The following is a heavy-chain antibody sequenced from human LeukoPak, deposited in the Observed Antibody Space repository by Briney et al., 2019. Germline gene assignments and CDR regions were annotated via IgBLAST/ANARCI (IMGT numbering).Heavy chain of an antibody. CDR3: ARGNYAFDY. V-gene: IGHV4-34*01. J-gene: IGHJ4*02. CDR2: INHSGST. CDR1: GGSFSGYY. Sequence: PSETLSLTCAVYGGSFSGYYWSWIRQPPGKGLEWIGEINHSGSTNYNPSLKSRVTISVDTSKNQFSLQLNSVTPEDTAVYYCARGNYAFDYWGQGTLVTVSS. D-gene: IGHD4-11*01.